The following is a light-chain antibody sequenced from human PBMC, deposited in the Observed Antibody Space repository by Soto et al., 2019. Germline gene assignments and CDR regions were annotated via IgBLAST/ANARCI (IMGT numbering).Light chain of an antibody. Sequence: DIQMTQSPSTLSASVGDSFTVTCRASQNIRNWLAWYQQKPGRAPNPLIYDASSLESGVPSRFSGSGSGTEFTLTISSLQPDDFATYYCQSYNSYLWTFGQGTKVDIK. CDR2: DAS. CDR1: QNIRNW. V-gene: IGKV1-5*01. CDR3: QSYNSYLWT. J-gene: IGKJ1*01.